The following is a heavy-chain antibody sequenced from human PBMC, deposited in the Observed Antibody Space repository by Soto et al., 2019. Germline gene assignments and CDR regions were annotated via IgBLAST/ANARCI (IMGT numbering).Heavy chain of an antibody. CDR2: ISAYNGNT. J-gene: IGHJ2*01. V-gene: IGHV1-18*01. CDR3: AEGRRARSAVSAFLLKRSSDL. Sequence: PEQGLEWMGWISAYNGNTNYAQKLQGRVTMTTDTSTSTAYMELRSLRSDDTAVYYCAEGRRARSAVSAFLLKRSSDL. D-gene: IGHD1-26*01.